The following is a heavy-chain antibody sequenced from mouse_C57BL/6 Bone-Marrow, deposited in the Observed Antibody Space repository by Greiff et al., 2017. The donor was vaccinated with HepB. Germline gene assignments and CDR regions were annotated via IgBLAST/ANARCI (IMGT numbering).Heavy chain of an antibody. CDR2: ISYSGST. D-gene: IGHD1-1*01. J-gene: IGHJ1*03. CDR1: GYSITSDY. Sequence: EVKLVESGPGLAKPSQTLSLTCSVTGYSITSDYWNWIRKFPGNKLEYMGYISYSGSTYYNPSLKSRISITRDTSKNQYYLQLNSVTTEDTATYYCAREESGSSYGGYFDVWGTGTTVTVSS. V-gene: IGHV3-8*01. CDR3: AREESGSSYGGYFDV.